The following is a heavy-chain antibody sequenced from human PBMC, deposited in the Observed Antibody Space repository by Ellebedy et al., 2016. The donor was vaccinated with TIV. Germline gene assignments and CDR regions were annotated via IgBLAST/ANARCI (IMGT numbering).Heavy chain of an antibody. V-gene: IGHV1-46*01. CDR3: ARDGAPLPPIGDNGNWFDP. CDR1: RYTFTRYF. D-gene: IGHD4-17*01. J-gene: IGHJ5*02. CDR2: INPSRGST. Sequence: ASVKVSCXSSRYTFTRYFIHWVRQAPGQGLEWMGIINPSRGSTNYAPKFQGRVTMTRDTSTRTVYLEVTSLKSEDTAVYYCARDGAPLPPIGDNGNWFDPWGQGSLITVSS.